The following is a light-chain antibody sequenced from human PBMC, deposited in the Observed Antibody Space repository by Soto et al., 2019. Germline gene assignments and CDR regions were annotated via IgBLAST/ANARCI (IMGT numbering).Light chain of an antibody. Sequence: DIQMTQSPSTLSASVGDRVTITCRASQSIRTWLAWYQQKPGKAPRLLMYQASSLKSGVPSRFSGSGSETEFTLTITSLQPDDTATYYCQQYNTYSTFGQGTRLENK. CDR1: QSIRTW. CDR2: QAS. V-gene: IGKV1-5*03. CDR3: QQYNTYST. J-gene: IGKJ5*01.